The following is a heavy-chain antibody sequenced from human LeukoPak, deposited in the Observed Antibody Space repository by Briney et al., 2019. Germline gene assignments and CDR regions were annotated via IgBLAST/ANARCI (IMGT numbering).Heavy chain of an antibody. Sequence: GGSLRLSCAASGFTFSNFGMNWVRQAPGKGLEWVSYISSSSSTIYYADSVKGRFTISRDNAKNSLYLQMNSLRAEDTAVYYCARDGAGYNWNDETDYYYYYYMDVWGKGTTVTVSS. CDR1: GFTFSNFG. CDR2: ISSSSSTI. V-gene: IGHV3-48*01. J-gene: IGHJ6*03. CDR3: ARDGAGYNWNDETDYYYYYYMDV. D-gene: IGHD1-20*01.